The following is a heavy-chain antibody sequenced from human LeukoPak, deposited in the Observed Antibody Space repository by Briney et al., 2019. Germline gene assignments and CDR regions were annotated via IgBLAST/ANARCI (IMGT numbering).Heavy chain of an antibody. CDR1: GFTFSSYE. V-gene: IGHV3-21*01. J-gene: IGHJ4*02. CDR2: ISSSSSYI. Sequence: GGSLRLSCAASGFTFSSYEMNWVRQAPGKGLEWVSSISSSSSYINYADSVKGRFTISRDNAKNTLYLQMNSLRAEDTAVYYCARIWGYYDSSGYVHDYWGQGTLVTVSS. CDR3: ARIWGYYDSSGYVHDY. D-gene: IGHD3-22*01.